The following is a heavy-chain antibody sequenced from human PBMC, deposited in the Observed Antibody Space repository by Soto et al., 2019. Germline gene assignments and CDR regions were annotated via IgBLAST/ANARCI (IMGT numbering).Heavy chain of an antibody. CDR3: ARGSAYSDYDFEY. J-gene: IGHJ4*02. V-gene: IGHV3-48*03. Sequence: GGSLRLSCAASGFTFNNYEMNWVRQAPGKGLEWVSYISSSGSTIYYADSVKGRFTISRDNAKNSLYLQMNSLRAEDTAVYYCARGSAYSDYDFEYWGQGTLVTVSS. CDR2: ISSSGSTI. CDR1: GFTFNNYE. D-gene: IGHD4-17*01.